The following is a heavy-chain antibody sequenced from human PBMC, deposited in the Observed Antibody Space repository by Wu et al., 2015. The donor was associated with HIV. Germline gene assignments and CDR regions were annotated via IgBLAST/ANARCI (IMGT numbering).Heavy chain of an antibody. CDR3: ARGSVYSSSWYLGDGYGMDV. CDR2: MNPNSGNT. D-gene: IGHD6-13*01. CDR1: GYTFNNYD. Sequence: QVQLLQSGAEVKNPGASVKVSCKASGYTFNNYDINWVRQATGQGLEWMGWMNPNSGNTGYAQKFQGRVTMTRNTSISTAYMELSSLRSEDTAVYYCARGSVYSSSWYLGDGYGMDVWGQGTTVTVSS. J-gene: IGHJ6*02. V-gene: IGHV1-8*01.